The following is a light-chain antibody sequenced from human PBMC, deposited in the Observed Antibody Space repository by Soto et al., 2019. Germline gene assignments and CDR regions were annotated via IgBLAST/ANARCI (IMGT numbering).Light chain of an antibody. V-gene: IGKV3-15*01. Sequence: EIVMTQSPATLSVSPCEGVTLSFRASQSVFSSLAWYQQKPGQAPRLLIYGAATRATSVPARFSGSGSGTEFTLTITSLQSEDFALYYCQQYHSWPAFGRGTKVDIK. CDR2: GAA. CDR1: QSVFSS. CDR3: QQYHSWPA. J-gene: IGKJ1*01.